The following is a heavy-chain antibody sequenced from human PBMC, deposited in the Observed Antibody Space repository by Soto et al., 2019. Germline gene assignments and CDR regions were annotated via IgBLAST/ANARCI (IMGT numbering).Heavy chain of an antibody. CDR2: IYYSGST. J-gene: IGHJ4*02. D-gene: IGHD3-10*01. CDR1: GGSISSGDYY. CDR3: ARGYCSGSLGLVY. V-gene: IGHV4-30-4*01. Sequence: PSETLSLTCTVSGGSISSGDYYWSWIRQPPGKGLEWIGYIYYSGSTYYNPSLKSRVTISVDTSKNQFSLKLSSVTAADTAVYYCARGYCSGSLGLVYWGQGTLVTVSS.